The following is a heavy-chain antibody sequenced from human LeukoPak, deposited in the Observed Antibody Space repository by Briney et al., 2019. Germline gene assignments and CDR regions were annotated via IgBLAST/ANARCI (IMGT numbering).Heavy chain of an antibody. V-gene: IGHV3-30*02. CDR2: IRYDGSNK. D-gene: IGHD6-13*01. Sequence: GGSLRFSCAASGFTFSSYGMHWVRQAPGKGLEWVAFIRYDGSNKYYADSVKGRFTISRDNSKNTLYLQMNSLRAEDTAVYYCARAGYSSSWYGGYWGQGTLVTVSS. CDR3: ARAGYSSSWYGGY. J-gene: IGHJ4*02. CDR1: GFTFSSYG.